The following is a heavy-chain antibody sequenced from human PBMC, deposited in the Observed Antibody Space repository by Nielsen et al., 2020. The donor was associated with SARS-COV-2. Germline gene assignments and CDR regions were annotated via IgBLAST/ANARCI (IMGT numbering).Heavy chain of an antibody. J-gene: IGHJ6*02. D-gene: IGHD3-10*01. CDR3: ARGRVTMVRYGMDV. Sequence: SETLSLTCAVSGGSISSSNWWSWVRQPPGKGLEWIGYIYYSGSTNYNPSLKSRVTISVDTSKNQFSLKLSSVTAADTAVYYCARGRVTMVRYGMDVWGQGTTVTVSS. CDR2: IYYSGST. V-gene: IGHV4-4*02. CDR1: GGSISSSNW.